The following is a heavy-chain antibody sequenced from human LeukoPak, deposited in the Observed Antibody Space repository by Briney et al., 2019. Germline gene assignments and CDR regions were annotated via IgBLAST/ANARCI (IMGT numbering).Heavy chain of an antibody. Sequence: PGGSMRLSCAASGFTFSSYSMHWVRQAPGKGLEWVAFIRYDGSNKYYADSVKGRVTISRDNSKNTLYLQMNSLRAEDTAVYYCAKDFYGDYSGSCFDYWGQGTLVTVSS. V-gene: IGHV3-30*02. CDR1: GFTFSSYS. J-gene: IGHJ4*02. D-gene: IGHD4-17*01. CDR3: AKDFYGDYSGSCFDY. CDR2: IRYDGSNK.